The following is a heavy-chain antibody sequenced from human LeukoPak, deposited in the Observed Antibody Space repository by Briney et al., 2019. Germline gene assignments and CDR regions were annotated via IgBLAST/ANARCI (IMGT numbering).Heavy chain of an antibody. Sequence: KTSETLSLTCAVYGGSFSGYYWSWIRQPPGKGLEWIGEINHSGSTNYNPSLKSRVTISVDTSKNQFSLRLSSVTAADTAVYYCARGSDSSGYTYQDYWGQGTLVTVSS. D-gene: IGHD3-22*01. V-gene: IGHV4-34*01. CDR3: ARGSDSSGYTYQDY. CDR1: GGSFSGYY. J-gene: IGHJ4*02. CDR2: INHSGST.